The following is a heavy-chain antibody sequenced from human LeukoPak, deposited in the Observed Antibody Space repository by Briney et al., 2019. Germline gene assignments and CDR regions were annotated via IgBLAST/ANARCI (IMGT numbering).Heavy chain of an antibody. V-gene: IGHV4-4*07. D-gene: IGHD6-6*01. CDR2: IYTSGST. CDR1: GGSISSYY. CDR3: ARDFSSSSTVYYYYYMDV. Sequence: SETLSLTCTVSGGSISSYYWSWIRQPAGKGLEWIGRIYTSGSTNYNPSLKSRVTMSVDTSKNQFSLNLSSVTAADTAIYYCARDFSSSSTVYYYYYMDVWGKGTMVTVSS. J-gene: IGHJ6*03.